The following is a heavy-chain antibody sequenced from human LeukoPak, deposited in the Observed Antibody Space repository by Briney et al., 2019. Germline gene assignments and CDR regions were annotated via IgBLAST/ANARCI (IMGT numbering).Heavy chain of an antibody. CDR3: ARNFYDYAWGSHYFDY. Sequence: SETLSLTCTVSGGSISSYYWSWIRQPPGKGLEWIGYIYYSGSTNYNPSLKSRVTISVDTFKNQFSLKLSSVTAADTAVYYCARNFYDYAWGSHYFDYWGQGTLVTVSS. CDR1: GGSISSYY. CDR2: IYYSGST. V-gene: IGHV4-59*01. J-gene: IGHJ4*02. D-gene: IGHD3-16*01.